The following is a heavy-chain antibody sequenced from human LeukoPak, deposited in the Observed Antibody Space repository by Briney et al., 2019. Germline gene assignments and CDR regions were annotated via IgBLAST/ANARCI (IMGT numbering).Heavy chain of an antibody. V-gene: IGHV4-39*07. CDR3: ARPKYSGSYYPFDY. Sequence: SKTLSLTCSVSGGSLISSSYYWGWSRQPPGKGLEWMGSIFYSGTTYYNPSLKSRVTISIDTSKNQFSLKLSSVTAADTAVYYCARPKYSGSYYPFDYWGQGTLVTVSS. D-gene: IGHD1-26*01. J-gene: IGHJ4*02. CDR2: IFYSGTT. CDR1: GGSLISSSYY.